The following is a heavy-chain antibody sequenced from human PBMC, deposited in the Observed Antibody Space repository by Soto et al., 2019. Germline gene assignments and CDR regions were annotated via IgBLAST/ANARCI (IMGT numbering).Heavy chain of an antibody. CDR2: FAPEDSKT. D-gene: IGHD3-10*01. Sequence: EASVTVSCKVSVYSFTDLIMQWVRQAPGKGLAWMGSFAPEDSKTVYTQSFQGRVTLTEDTSANTAYMELSSLKSEDTAIYYCAKDRITMVRGVLIMHYWGQGTLVTVSS. CDR1: VYSFTDLI. J-gene: IGHJ4*02. V-gene: IGHV1-24*01. CDR3: AKDRITMVRGVLIMHY.